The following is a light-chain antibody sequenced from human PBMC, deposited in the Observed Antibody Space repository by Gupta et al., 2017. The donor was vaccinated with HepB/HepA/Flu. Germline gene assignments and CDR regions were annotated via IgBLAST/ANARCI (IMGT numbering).Light chain of an antibody. Sequence: QSALTQPPSASGSPGQSVTISCTGISSDVGGYKSVSWYQQHPGKVPKLIIYEVNKRPSGVPDRFSGSTSGNTASLTVSGLQAEDEADYYCGAYAVTTNFVYVFGTGTKVTVL. J-gene: IGLJ1*01. CDR2: EVN. CDR3: GAYAVTTNFVYV. CDR1: SSDVGGYKS. V-gene: IGLV2-8*01.